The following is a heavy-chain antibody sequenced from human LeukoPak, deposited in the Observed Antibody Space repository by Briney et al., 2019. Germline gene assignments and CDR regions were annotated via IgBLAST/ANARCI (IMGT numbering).Heavy chain of an antibody. CDR1: GFTVSSNY. CDR2: IYSGGST. V-gene: IGHV3-66*01. D-gene: IGHD3-10*01. J-gene: IGHJ4*02. Sequence: GGSLRLCCAASGFTVSSNYMSWVRQAPGKGLEWVSVIYSGGSTYYADSVKGRFTISRDNSKNTLYLQMNSLRAEDTAVYYCARMITMVRGVIDYWGQGTLVTVSS. CDR3: ARMITMVRGVIDY.